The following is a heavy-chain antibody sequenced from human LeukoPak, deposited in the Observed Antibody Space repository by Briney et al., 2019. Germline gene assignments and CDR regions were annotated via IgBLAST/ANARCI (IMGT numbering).Heavy chain of an antibody. J-gene: IGHJ4*02. CDR3: ARDRTLIR. CDR1: GFTFSSYS. CDR2: ISSSSSTI. V-gene: IGHV3-48*01. D-gene: IGHD3-22*01. Sequence: PGGSLRLSCAASGFTFSSYSMNWVRQAPGTGLEWVSYISSSSSTIYYADSVKGRFTISRDNSKNTLYLQMNSLRAEDTAVYYCARDRTLIRWGQGTLVTVSS.